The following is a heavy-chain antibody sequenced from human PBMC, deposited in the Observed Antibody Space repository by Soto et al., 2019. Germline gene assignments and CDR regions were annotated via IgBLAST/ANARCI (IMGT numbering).Heavy chain of an antibody. Sequence: PGGSLRLSCPASGFNFDNYGMHWVRQAPGKGLEWVAVITYDGSFQYYADSVKGRFTISRDNSKNTLFLHLNTLKPEDTAVYHCAKDRVGGTFYTPLGFWGQGTLVTVSS. D-gene: IGHD1-7*01. CDR3: AKDRVGGTFYTPLGF. V-gene: IGHV3-30*18. CDR2: ITYDGSFQ. J-gene: IGHJ4*02. CDR1: GFNFDNYG.